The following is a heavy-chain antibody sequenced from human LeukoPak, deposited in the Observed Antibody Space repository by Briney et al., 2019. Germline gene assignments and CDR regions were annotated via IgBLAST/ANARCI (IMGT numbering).Heavy chain of an antibody. J-gene: IGHJ3*02. CDR3: AREATTVYDAFDI. V-gene: IGHV3-66*01. Sequence: GGSLRLSCAASGFTVSSNYMSWVRQAPGKGLEGVSLIYSGGSTYYADSVKGRFTISRDNSKNKLYLQMNSVSAEDTAVYYCAREATTVYDAFDIWGEGTMVGVSS. D-gene: IGHD4-17*01. CDR1: GFTVSSNY. CDR2: IYSGGST.